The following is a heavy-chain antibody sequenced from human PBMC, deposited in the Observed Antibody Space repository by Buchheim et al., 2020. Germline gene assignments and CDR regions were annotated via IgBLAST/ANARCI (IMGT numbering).Heavy chain of an antibody. CDR1: GFTFSSYG. CDR3: AKVGYYDSSGYFDY. J-gene: IGHJ4*02. CDR2: ISYDGSNK. V-gene: IGHV3-30*18. D-gene: IGHD3-22*01. Sequence: QVQLVESGGGVVQPGRSLRLSCAASGFTFSSYGMHWVRQAPGKGLEWVAVISYDGSNKYYADSVKGRFTISRDNSKNKLYLQMNSLRAEDTAVYYCAKVGYYDSSGYFDYWGQGTL.